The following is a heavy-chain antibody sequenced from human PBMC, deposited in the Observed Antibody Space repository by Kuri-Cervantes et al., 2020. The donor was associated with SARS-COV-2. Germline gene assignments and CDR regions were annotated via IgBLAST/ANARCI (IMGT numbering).Heavy chain of an antibody. V-gene: IGHV3-30-3*01. CDR2: ISYDGSNK. D-gene: IGHD5-24*01. CDR1: GFTFSSYW. J-gene: IGHJ6*03. CDR3: TREMAGDYYYMDV. Sequence: GESLKISCAASGFTFSSYWMSWVRQAPGKGLEWVAVISYDGSNKYYADSVKGRFTISRDNSKNTLYLQMNSLRAEDTAVYYCTREMAGDYYYMDVWGKGTTVTVSS.